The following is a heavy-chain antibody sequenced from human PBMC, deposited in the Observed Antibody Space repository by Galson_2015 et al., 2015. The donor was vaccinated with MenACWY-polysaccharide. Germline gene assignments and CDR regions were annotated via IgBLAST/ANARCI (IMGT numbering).Heavy chain of an antibody. V-gene: IGHV3-23*01. Sequence: SLRLSCAASGFSFSANGMSWVRQAPGRGLEWVSGSGSGGGLYYTDSVMGRVTVSKDNSKNTLYLQMNNLRAEDTAVYYCAKGGPRSSWTMGIDYWGQGTLVTVSS. CDR2: SGSGGGL. J-gene: IGHJ4*02. CDR1: GFSFSANG. CDR3: AKGGPRSSWTMGIDY. D-gene: IGHD6-13*01.